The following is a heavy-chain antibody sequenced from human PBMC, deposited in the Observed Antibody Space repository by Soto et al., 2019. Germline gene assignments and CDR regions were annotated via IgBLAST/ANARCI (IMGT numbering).Heavy chain of an antibody. D-gene: IGHD3-3*01. CDR3: ARGGEFWSAYRKYFDF. CDR2: INPSGGT. CDR1: GYTFTDYY. J-gene: IGHJ4*02. Sequence: QVQLVQSGAEVKKPGASVTVSCKASGYTFTDYYMSWVRQAPGQGLEWMGIINPSGGTTYSQKLQSRINMTRDTSTSTFYMELSSLKSDDTAVYYCARGGEFWSAYRKYFDFWGQGTLVSVSS. V-gene: IGHV1-46*01.